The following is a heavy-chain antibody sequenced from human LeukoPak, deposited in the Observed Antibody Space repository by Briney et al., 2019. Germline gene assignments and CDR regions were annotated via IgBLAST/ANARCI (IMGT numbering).Heavy chain of an antibody. V-gene: IGHV1-8*01. Sequence: ASVKVSCKASGYTFTSYDINWVRQATGQGLEWMGWMNPNSGNTGYAQKFQGRVTMTRNTSISTAYMELSSLRSEDTAVYYCARGLVKVVAATKTYYFDYWGQGTLVTVSS. CDR3: ARGLVKVVAATKTYYFDY. CDR2: MNPNSGNT. D-gene: IGHD2-15*01. CDR1: GYTFTSYD. J-gene: IGHJ4*02.